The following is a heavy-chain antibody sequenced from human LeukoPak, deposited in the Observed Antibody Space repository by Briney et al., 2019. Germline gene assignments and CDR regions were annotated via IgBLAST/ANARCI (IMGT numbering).Heavy chain of an antibody. CDR1: GVSGVTFSNYA. V-gene: IGHV3-23*01. CDR3: VEGIFDY. CDR2: IRGSGHTT. J-gene: IGHJ4*02. Sequence: GASLRLSCAASGVSGVTFSNYALNWVRQAPGKGLEWVSDIRGSGHTTNYADSVKGRFSISRDNSKTTLYLQMSSLRVEDTAVYYCVEGIFDYWGQGTLVTVSS. D-gene: IGHD3-10*01.